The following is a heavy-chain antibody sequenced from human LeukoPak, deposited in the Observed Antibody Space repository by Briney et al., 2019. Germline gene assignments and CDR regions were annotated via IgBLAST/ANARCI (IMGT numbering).Heavy chain of an antibody. V-gene: IGHV1-69*13. CDR1: GGTFNNYA. D-gene: IGHD1-26*01. CDR3: ASVSVGAAFDP. J-gene: IGHJ5*02. CDR2: TILILRTV. Sequence: SVKVSCKASGGTFNNYAIGWVRQAPGQGLEWMGGTILILRTVDYAQKFQGRVTITADESARTVYMELSSLRSEDTAVYYCASVSVGAAFDPGGQGTLVTLSS.